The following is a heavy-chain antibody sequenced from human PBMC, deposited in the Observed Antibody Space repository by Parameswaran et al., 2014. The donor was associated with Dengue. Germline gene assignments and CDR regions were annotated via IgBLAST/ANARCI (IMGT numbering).Heavy chain of an antibody. CDR3: ARDRSYRWFDP. J-gene: IGHJ5*02. D-gene: IGHD1-26*01. V-gene: IGHV4-31*03. Sequence: ASETLSLTCTVSGGSISSGGYYWSWIRQHPGKGLEWIGYIYYSGSTYYNPSLKSRVTISVDTSKNQFSLKLSSVTAADTAVYYCARDRSYRWFDPWGQGTLVTVSS. CDR1: GGSISSGGYY. CDR2: IYYSGST.